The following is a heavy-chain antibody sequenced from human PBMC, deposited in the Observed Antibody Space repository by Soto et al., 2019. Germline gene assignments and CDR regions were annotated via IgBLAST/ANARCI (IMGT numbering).Heavy chain of an antibody. V-gene: IGHV4-39*01. CDR1: GGSISSSSYY. D-gene: IGHD2-15*01. J-gene: IGHJ4*02. CDR2: IYYSGST. Sequence: TLSLTCTVSGGSISSSSYYWGWIRQPPGKGLEWIGSIYYSGSTYYNPSLKSRVTISVDTSKNQFSLRLSSVTAADTAVYYCASSCSGGSCYQYYFDYWGQGTLVTVSS. CDR3: ASSCSGGSCYQYYFDY.